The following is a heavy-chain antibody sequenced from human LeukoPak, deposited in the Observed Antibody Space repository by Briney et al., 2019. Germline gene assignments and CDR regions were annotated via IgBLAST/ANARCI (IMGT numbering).Heavy chain of an antibody. CDR2: ISGSDGRT. J-gene: IGHJ4*02. D-gene: IGHD2-15*01. CDR1: GFTFSNYA. V-gene: IGHV3-23*01. CDR3: AKDVVVDY. Sequence: GGSLRLSCAASGFTFSNYAMSWVRQAPGKGLEWVSAISGSDGRTYYADSVKGRFTISRDNSKNTLFLHMNSLRAEDTAIYYCAKDVVVDYWGQGTLVTVSS.